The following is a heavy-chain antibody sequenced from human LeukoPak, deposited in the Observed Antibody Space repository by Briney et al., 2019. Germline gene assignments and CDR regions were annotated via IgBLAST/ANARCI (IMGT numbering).Heavy chain of an antibody. CDR3: ARVGKFDSFDY. CDR1: GFTFSSYS. V-gene: IGHV3-48*04. CDR2: ISSSGTTK. Sequence: PGGSLRLSCAASGFTFSSYSMNWVRQSPGKGLEWVSYISSSGTTKYYADSVKGRFTISRDNAKNSLYLQMNSLRAEDTAVYYCARVGKFDSFDYWGQGTLVTVSS. J-gene: IGHJ4*02. D-gene: IGHD4-23*01.